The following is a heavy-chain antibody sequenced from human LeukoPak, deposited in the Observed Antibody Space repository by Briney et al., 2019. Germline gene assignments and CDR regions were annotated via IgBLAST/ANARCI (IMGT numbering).Heavy chain of an antibody. CDR2: ISAYNGNT. D-gene: IGHD6-13*01. J-gene: IGHJ4*02. CDR3: ARGPRAAADDY. CDR1: GYTLTELS. V-gene: IGHV1-18*01. Sequence: ASVKVSCKVSGYTLTELSMHWVRQAPGKGLEWMGWISAYNGNTNYAQKLQGRVTMTTDTSTSTAYMELSSLRSEDTAVYYCARGPRAAADDYWGQGTLVTVSS.